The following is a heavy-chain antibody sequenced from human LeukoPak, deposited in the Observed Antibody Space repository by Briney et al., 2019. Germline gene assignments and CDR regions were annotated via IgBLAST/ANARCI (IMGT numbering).Heavy chain of an antibody. J-gene: IGHJ4*02. CDR2: ICDRGGGT. CDR3: AKIVAATQPAFVY. Sequence: PGGSLRHSCAASGFTFSRYAMCWVRQAPRKGVEWGSPICDRGGGTYYAESVKGRFTTSRDNSKSTLYLQMYTLRAQDTALCYCAKIVAATQPAFVYWGQGTLVTVSS. D-gene: IGHD1-26*01. V-gene: IGHV3-23*01. CDR1: GFTFSRYA.